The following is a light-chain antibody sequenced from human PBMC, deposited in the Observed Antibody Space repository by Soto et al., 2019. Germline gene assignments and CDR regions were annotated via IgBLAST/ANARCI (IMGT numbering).Light chain of an antibody. J-gene: IGKJ5*01. Sequence: EIVMTQSPATLSVSPGERATISCRASLIVISIFAWYRQNLGQSPRLLFYVASPRAIGFPARFSGSGSGTEFIFTFSSLQSEDFAVYYGQQYNNWPTFGQGTRLEIK. CDR1: LIVISI. V-gene: IGKV3-15*01. CDR3: QQYNNWPT. CDR2: VAS.